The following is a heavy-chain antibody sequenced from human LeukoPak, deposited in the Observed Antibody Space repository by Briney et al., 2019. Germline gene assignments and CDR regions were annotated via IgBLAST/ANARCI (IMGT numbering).Heavy chain of an antibody. CDR3: ARVMDYYDGTGYPPPAAADY. J-gene: IGHJ4*02. D-gene: IGHD3-22*01. V-gene: IGHV4-38-2*02. CDR2: IDHSGSI. Sequence: SETLSLTCTVSGYSISSGNYWGWIRQPPGKGLEWMGSIDHSGSIYYNPSLKSRVTISVDTSKNPFSLKLSSVTAADTAVYYCARVMDYYDGTGYPPPAAADYWGQGTLVTVSS. CDR1: GYSISSGNY.